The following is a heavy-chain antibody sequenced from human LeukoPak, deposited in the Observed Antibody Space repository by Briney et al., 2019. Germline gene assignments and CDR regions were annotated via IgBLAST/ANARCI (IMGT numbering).Heavy chain of an antibody. J-gene: IGHJ4*02. V-gene: IGHV1-24*01. CDR2: FDPEDGET. D-gene: IGHD3-16*01. Sequence: ASVKVSCKVSGYTLTELSMHWVRQAPGKGLEWMGGFDPEDGETIYAQKFQGRVTMTEDTSTDTAYMELSSLRSEDTAVYYCATDRGSRPNLDYWGQGTLVIVSS. CDR3: ATDRGSRPNLDY. CDR1: GYTLTELS.